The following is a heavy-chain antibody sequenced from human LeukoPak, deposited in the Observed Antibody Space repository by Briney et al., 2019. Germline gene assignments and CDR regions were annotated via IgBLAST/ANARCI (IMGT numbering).Heavy chain of an antibody. CDR2: IYSGGST. CDR3: ARGARKEWLSDNG. J-gene: IGHJ4*02. D-gene: IGHD3-3*01. CDR1: GFTVSSNY. Sequence: GGSLRLSCAASGFTVSSNYMSWVRQAPGKGLEWVSVIYSGGSTYYADSVKGRFTISRDNSKNTLYLQMNSLRAEDTAVYYCARGARKEWLSDNGWGQGTLVTVSS. V-gene: IGHV3-66*02.